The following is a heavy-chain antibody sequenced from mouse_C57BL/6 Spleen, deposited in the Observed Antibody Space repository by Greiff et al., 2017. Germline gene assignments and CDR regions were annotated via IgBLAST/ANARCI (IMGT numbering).Heavy chain of an antibody. Sequence: QVQLQQSGAELVRPGASVTLSCKASGYTFTDYEMHWVKQTPVHGLEWIGAIDPETGGTAYNQKFKGKAILTADKSSSTAYIELRSLTSEDSAVYYCTRRYYAMDYWGQGTSVTVSS. CDR1: GYTFTDYE. J-gene: IGHJ4*01. V-gene: IGHV1-15*01. CDR3: TRRYYAMDY. CDR2: IDPETGGT.